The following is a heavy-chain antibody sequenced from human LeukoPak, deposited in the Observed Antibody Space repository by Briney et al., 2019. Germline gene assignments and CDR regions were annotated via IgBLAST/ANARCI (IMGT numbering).Heavy chain of an antibody. D-gene: IGHD3-10*01. CDR3: ARVYSRGVIALDY. Sequence: ASVKVSCKASGYTFTGYYMHWVRQAPGQGLEWMGWINPNSGGTNYAQKFQGRVTMTRGTSISTAYMELSRLRSDDTAVYYCARVYSRGVIALDYWGQGTLVTVSS. V-gene: IGHV1-2*02. CDR2: INPNSGGT. CDR1: GYTFTGYY. J-gene: IGHJ4*02.